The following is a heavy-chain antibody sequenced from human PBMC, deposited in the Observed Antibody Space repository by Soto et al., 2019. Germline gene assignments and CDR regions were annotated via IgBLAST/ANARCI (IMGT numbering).Heavy chain of an antibody. Sequence: EVQLLESGGGLVQPGGSLRLSCAASGFTFSSYAMSWVRQAPGKGLEWVSAISGSGGRTYYADSVKGRLTISRDNSKIPLYLQMNSLRAEDTAVYYCAKDLDDTIFGVVTPHFDYWGQGTLVTVSS. CDR1: GFTFSSYA. V-gene: IGHV3-23*01. J-gene: IGHJ4*02. CDR3: AKDLDDTIFGVVTPHFDY. D-gene: IGHD3-3*01. CDR2: ISGSGGRT.